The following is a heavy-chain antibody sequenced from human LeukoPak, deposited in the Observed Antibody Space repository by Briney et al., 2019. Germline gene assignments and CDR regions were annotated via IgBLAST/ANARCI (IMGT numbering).Heavy chain of an antibody. D-gene: IGHD1-7*01. CDR2: VDPADGKT. J-gene: IGHJ4*02. CDR1: GYTLTEAS. Sequence: ASVKVSCKVSGYTLTEASVHWVRQAPGQGLEWRGGVDPADGKTVYGQKFQDRVSITEDTSTVTAYMDLSNLRSEDTAVYFCATFSIITGTDSDFWGQGTLVTVSS. V-gene: IGHV1-24*01. CDR3: ATFSIITGTDSDF.